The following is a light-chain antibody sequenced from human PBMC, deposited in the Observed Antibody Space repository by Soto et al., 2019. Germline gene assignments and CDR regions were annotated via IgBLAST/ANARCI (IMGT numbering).Light chain of an antibody. CDR1: QYISSW. CDR3: QQYFESSET. Sequence: IRMTQSPSTLSASVGDSVTITCRASQYISSWLAWYQQKPGQAPKLLIYKASNLQSGAPSRFSGSGSGTEFTLNINSLQPDDFATYYCQQYFESSETFGQGTKVDIK. V-gene: IGKV1-5*03. CDR2: KAS. J-gene: IGKJ1*01.